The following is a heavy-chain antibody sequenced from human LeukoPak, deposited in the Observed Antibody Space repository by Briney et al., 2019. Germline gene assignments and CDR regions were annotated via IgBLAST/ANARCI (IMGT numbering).Heavy chain of an antibody. D-gene: IGHD2-15*01. CDR1: GGSISSGDYY. Sequence: SETLSLTCTVSGGSISSGDYYWSWIHQPPGKGLEWIGYIYYNPSLKSRVTISVDTSKNQFSLKLSSVTAADTAVYYCARGAPIVVVVAATEVNWFDPWGQGTLVTVSS. CDR2: IY. V-gene: IGHV4-30-4*01. CDR3: ARGAPIVVVVAATEVNWFDP. J-gene: IGHJ5*02.